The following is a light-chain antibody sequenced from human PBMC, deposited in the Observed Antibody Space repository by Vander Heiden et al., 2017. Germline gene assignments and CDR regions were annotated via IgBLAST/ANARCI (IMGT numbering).Light chain of an antibody. J-gene: IGKJ4*01. CDR1: QSVLYSSNNKNY. V-gene: IGKV4-1*01. CDR2: WAS. CDR3: QQYYSTPPT. Sequence: HSPPSLAWWLGERATINRKSSQSVLYSSNNKNYLAWYQQKPGQPPKLLIYWASTRESGVPDRFSGSGSGTDFTLTISSLQAEDVAVYYCQQYYSTPPTFGGGTKVEIK.